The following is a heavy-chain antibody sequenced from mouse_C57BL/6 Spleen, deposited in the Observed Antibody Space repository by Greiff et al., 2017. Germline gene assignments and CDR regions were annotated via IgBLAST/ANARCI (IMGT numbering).Heavy chain of an antibody. J-gene: IGHJ4*01. D-gene: IGHD3-2*02. Sequence: QVQLQQSGPELVKPGASVKISCKASGYAFSSSWMNWVKQRPGKGLEWIGRIYPGDGDTNYNGTFKGKATLTADKSSSTAYMQLSSLTSEDSAVYFCARQLRLPYAMDYWGQGTSVTVAS. V-gene: IGHV1-82*01. CDR2: IYPGDGDT. CDR1: GYAFSSSW. CDR3: ARQLRLPYAMDY.